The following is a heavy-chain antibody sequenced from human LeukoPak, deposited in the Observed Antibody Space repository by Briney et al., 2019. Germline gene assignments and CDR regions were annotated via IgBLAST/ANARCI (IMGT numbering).Heavy chain of an antibody. CDR3: ASREDCSGGSCYSGAFDI. CDR1: GGTFSSYA. Sequence: SVKVSCKASGGTFSSYAISWVRQAPGQGLEWMGGTIPIFGTANYAQKFQGRVTITADESTSTAYMELSSLRSEDTAVYYCASREDCSGGSCYSGAFDIWGQGTMVTVSS. J-gene: IGHJ3*02. D-gene: IGHD2-15*01. V-gene: IGHV1-69*13. CDR2: TIPIFGTA.